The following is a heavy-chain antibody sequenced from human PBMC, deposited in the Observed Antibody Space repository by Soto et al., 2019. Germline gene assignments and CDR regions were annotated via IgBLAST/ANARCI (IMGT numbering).Heavy chain of an antibody. CDR1: GGTFSTHA. J-gene: IGHJ5*02. V-gene: IGHV1-69*13. CDR2: IIPIFGTA. D-gene: IGHD1-26*01. Sequence: GASVKVSCKASGGTFSTHAISWVRQAPGQGLEWMGGIIPIFGTANYAQKFQGRVTITADESTSTAYMKLRSLRSEDTAAYYCARNKWDTTRNWCDPWSQGTLVTAPQ. CDR3: ARNKWDTTRNWCDP.